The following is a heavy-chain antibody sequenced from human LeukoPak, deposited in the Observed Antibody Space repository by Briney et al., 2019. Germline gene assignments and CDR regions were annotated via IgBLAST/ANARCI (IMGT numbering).Heavy chain of an antibody. CDR1: GGSFSFYY. V-gene: IGHV4-34*01. CDR2: INHSGST. J-gene: IGHJ5*02. Sequence: SETLSLTCAVYGGSFSFYYWSWIRQPPGKGLEWIGEINHSGSTNYNPSLKSRVTISVDTSKNQFSLKLTSVTAADTAVYYCARGKGITMVRGVIFWFDPWGQGTLVTVSS. CDR3: ARGKGITMVRGVIFWFDP. D-gene: IGHD3-10*01.